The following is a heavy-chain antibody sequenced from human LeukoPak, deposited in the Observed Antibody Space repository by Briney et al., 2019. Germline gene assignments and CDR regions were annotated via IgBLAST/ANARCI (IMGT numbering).Heavy chain of an antibody. D-gene: IGHD3-16*01. J-gene: IGHJ4*02. CDR2: IRSTAGTYAT. Sequence: GGSLRLSCAASGFTFSDSDIHWVRQPSGKGLEWVGRIRSTAGTYATEYIASVKGRFTISRDDSKNTAYLQMNSLKTEDTALYYCTRLTDLAGAYDFVGFDYWGQGTLVTVSS. V-gene: IGHV3-73*01. CDR1: GFTFSDSD. CDR3: TRLTDLAGAYDFVGFDY.